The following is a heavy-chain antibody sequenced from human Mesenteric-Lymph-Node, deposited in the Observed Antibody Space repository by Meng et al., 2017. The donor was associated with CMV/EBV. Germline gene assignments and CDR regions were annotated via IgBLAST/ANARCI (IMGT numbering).Heavy chain of an antibody. CDR3: AKTTHHYFDS. Sequence: SCAASGFSFSCFYLDRSRQTPGKGLEWVSYISGTGNNINYADSVKGRFTISRDNAKKSLYLEMHSLRAEDTAVYYCAKTTHHYFDSWGQGTLVTVSS. CDR1: GFSFSCFY. J-gene: IGHJ4*02. CDR2: ISGTGNNI. D-gene: IGHD1/OR15-1a*01. V-gene: IGHV3-11*01.